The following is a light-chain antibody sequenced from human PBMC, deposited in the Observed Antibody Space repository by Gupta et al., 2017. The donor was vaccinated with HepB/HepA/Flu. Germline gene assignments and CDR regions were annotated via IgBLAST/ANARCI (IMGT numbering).Light chain of an antibody. J-gene: IGKJ4*01. Sequence: DIQMTQSPSSLSASAGDRVTITCQASQDFSNNLNWYQQKPGNTPKPLIYDASNLETGVPSRFIRSRSWTEVSFTISSLQPEDIATFYCQQYDNLPPRTFGGGTKVEIK. CDR2: DAS. V-gene: IGKV1-33*01. CDR3: QQYDNLPPRT. CDR1: QDFSNN.